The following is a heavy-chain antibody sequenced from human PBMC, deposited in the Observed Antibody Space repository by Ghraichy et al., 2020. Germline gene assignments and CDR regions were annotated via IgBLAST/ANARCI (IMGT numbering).Heavy chain of an antibody. J-gene: IGHJ3*02. Sequence: GGSLRLSCAASGFTFSSYSMHWVRQAPGKGLEWVSSISSSSSYIYYADSVKGRFTISRDNAKNSLYLQMNSLRAEDTAVYYCATFTIFGPGAAFDIWGQGTMVTVSS. D-gene: IGHD3-3*01. V-gene: IGHV3-21*01. CDR2: ISSSSSYI. CDR3: ATFTIFGPGAAFDI. CDR1: GFTFSSYS.